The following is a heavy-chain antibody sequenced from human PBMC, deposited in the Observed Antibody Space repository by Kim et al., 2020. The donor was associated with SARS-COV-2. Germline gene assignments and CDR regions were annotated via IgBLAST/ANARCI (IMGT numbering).Heavy chain of an antibody. CDR1: GFTFSSYG. Sequence: GGSLRLSCAASGFTFSSYGMHWVRQAPGKGLEWVAVIWYDGSNKYYADSVKGLFTISRDNSKNTLYLQMNSLRAEDTAVYYCATKRGYSGLGADYWGQGTLVTVSS. V-gene: IGHV3-33*01. J-gene: IGHJ4*02. CDR3: ATKRGYSGLGADY. D-gene: IGHD5-12*01. CDR2: IWYDGSNK.